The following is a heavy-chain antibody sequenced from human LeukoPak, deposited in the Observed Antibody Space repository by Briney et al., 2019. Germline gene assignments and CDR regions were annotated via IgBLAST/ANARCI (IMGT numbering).Heavy chain of an antibody. CDR2: ISGSGGST. V-gene: IGHV3-23*01. Sequence: PGGSLRPSCAASGFTFSSYAMSWVRQAPGKWLEWVSAISGSGGSTYYADSVKGRFTISRDNSKNTLYLQMNSLRAEDTAVYYCAKSEKTVTTTYFDYWGQGTLVTVSS. CDR1: GFTFSSYA. J-gene: IGHJ4*02. D-gene: IGHD4-17*01. CDR3: AKSEKTVTTTYFDY.